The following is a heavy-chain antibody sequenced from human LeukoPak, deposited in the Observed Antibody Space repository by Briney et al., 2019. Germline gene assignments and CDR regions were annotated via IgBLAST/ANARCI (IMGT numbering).Heavy chain of an antibody. Sequence: PSETLSLTCTVSGYSISSGYYWGWIRQPPGKGLEWIGSIYHSGSTYYNPSLKSRVTISVDTSKNQFSLKLSSVTAADTAVYYCAVDWFGGNSKDAFDIWGQGTMVTVSS. CDR2: IYHSGST. J-gene: IGHJ3*02. V-gene: IGHV4-38-2*02. CDR1: GYSISSGYY. CDR3: AVDWFGGNSKDAFDI. D-gene: IGHD4-23*01.